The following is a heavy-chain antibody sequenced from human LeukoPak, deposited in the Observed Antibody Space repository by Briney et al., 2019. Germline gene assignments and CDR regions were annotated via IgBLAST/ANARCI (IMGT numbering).Heavy chain of an antibody. CDR1: GYTFTSYY. CDR2: INPSDGST. D-gene: IGHD3-22*01. Sequence: GASVKISCKASGYTFTSYYMHWVRQAPGQGLEWMGVINPSDGSTTYAQKFQGRVTMTRDTSTSTVYMELSSLRSEDTAVYYCAREWGLESSGYYYAYWGQGTLVTVSS. V-gene: IGHV1-46*01. CDR3: AREWGLESSGYYYAY. J-gene: IGHJ4*02.